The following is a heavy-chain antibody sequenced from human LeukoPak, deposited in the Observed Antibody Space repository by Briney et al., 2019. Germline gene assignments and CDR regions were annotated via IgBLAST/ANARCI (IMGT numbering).Heavy chain of an antibody. Sequence: SDTLSLICTVSGGSISSYYWSWIRQPPGKGLEWIGYIYYSGSTNYNPSLKSRVTISVDTSKNQFSLKLSSVTAVDTAVYYCAREMAGGGVFDYWGQGTLVTVSS. CDR1: GGSISSYY. J-gene: IGHJ4*02. CDR2: IYYSGST. CDR3: AREMAGGGVFDY. D-gene: IGHD6-19*01. V-gene: IGHV4-59*12.